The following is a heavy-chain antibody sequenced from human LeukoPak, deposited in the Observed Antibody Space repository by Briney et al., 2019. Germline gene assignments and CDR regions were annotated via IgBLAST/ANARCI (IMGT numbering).Heavy chain of an antibody. CDR2: MNPNSGNT. D-gene: IGHD3-9*01. Sequence: ASVKVSCKASGYTFTNYDINWVRQATGQGLEWMGWMNPNSGNTGYAQKFQGRVTMTRNTSISTAYMELSSLRSEDTAVYYCARRPYKYYDILTGSYRSEFEYWGQGTLVTVSS. CDR3: ARRPYKYYDILTGSYRSEFEY. V-gene: IGHV1-8*01. CDR1: GYTFTNYD. J-gene: IGHJ4*02.